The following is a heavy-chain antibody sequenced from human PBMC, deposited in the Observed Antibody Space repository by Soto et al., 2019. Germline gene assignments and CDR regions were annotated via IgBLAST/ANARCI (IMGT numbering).Heavy chain of an antibody. J-gene: IGHJ4*02. D-gene: IGHD7-27*01. V-gene: IGHV4-61*05. Sequence: SETLSLTCTVSGDSISSSTYYWGWIRQSPGKGLEWIGFIYYDGSTNYNPSLKSRVTISVDTPKNQFSLKLSSVTAADTAVYYCAKNWNWGSLVHWGQGTLVTVSS. CDR2: IYYDGST. CDR3: AKNWNWGSLVH. CDR1: GDSISSSTYY.